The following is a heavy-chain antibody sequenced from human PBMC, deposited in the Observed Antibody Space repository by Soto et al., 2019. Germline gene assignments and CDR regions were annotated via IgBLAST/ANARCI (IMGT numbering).Heavy chain of an antibody. V-gene: IGHV4-59*01. J-gene: IGHJ3*02. CDR3: VSESTVTDAFDI. CDR2: IYYSGST. D-gene: IGHD4-17*01. Sequence: SETLSLTCTVSGGSISSYYWSWIRQPPGKGLEWIGYIYYSGSTNYNPSLKSRVTISVDTSKNQFSLKLSSVTAADTAVYYCVSESTVTDAFDIWGQGTMVTVSS. CDR1: GGSISSYY.